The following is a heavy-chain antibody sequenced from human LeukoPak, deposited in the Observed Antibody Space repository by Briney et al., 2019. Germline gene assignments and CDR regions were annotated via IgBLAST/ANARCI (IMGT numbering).Heavy chain of an antibody. Sequence: GGSLRLSCAASGFSFSSYSMNWVRQAPGKGLEWVSSISSSSSYIYYADSVKGRFTISRDNAKNSLCLQMNSLRAEDTAVYYCARPRSDNWNSRGMDVWGQGTTVTVSS. CDR1: GFSFSSYS. CDR2: ISSSSSYI. J-gene: IGHJ6*02. V-gene: IGHV3-21*01. CDR3: ARPRSDNWNSRGMDV. D-gene: IGHD1-7*01.